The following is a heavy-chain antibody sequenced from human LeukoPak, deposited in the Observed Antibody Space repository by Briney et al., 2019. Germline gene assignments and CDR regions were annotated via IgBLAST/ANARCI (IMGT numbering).Heavy chain of an antibody. D-gene: IGHD2-2*01. Sequence: SETLSLTCTVSGGSISSGDYYWSWIRQPPGKGLEWIGYIYYSGSTYYNPSLKSRVTISVDTSRNQFSLKLSSVTAADTAVYYCARAFVVVPAAIINWFDAWGQGTLVTVSS. CDR3: ARAFVVVPAAIINWFDA. CDR1: GGSISSGDYY. J-gene: IGHJ5*02. CDR2: IYYSGST. V-gene: IGHV4-30-4*08.